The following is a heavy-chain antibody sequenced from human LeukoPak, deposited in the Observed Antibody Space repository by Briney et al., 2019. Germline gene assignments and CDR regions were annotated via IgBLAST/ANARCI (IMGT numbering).Heavy chain of an antibody. CDR1: GGTFSSYA. Sequence: PAASVKVSCKASGGTFSSYAISWVRQAPGQGLEWMGGIIPIFGTANYAQKFQGRVTITADKPTSTAYMELSSLRSEDTAVYYCARATEGGYDESLDYWGQGTLVTVSS. V-gene: IGHV1-69*06. CDR3: ARATEGGYDESLDY. CDR2: IIPIFGTA. J-gene: IGHJ4*02. D-gene: IGHD5-12*01.